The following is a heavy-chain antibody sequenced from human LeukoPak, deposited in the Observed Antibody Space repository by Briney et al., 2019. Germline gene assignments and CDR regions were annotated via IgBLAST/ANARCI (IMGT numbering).Heavy chain of an antibody. D-gene: IGHD1-1*01. J-gene: IGHJ4*02. Sequence: GGSLRLSCAASGFTFSNYEMNWVRQAPGKGLEWISYISGSGGIMFYADPVKGRFTISRDNAKNSVYLQMSSLKAEDTAVYYCAREYPDNGDGWGYWGQGTLVTVSS. CDR1: GFTFSNYE. CDR2: ISGSGGIM. CDR3: AREYPDNGDGWGY. V-gene: IGHV3-48*03.